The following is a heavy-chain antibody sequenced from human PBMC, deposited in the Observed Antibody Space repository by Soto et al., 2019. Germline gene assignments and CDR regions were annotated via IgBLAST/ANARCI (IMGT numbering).Heavy chain of an antibody. CDR2: ISRSSSYT. V-gene: IGHV3-11*06. Sequence: GGSLRLSCAASGFTFSDYYMSWIRQAPGKGLEWVSYISRSSSYTNYADSVKGRFTISRDNAKNSLYLQMNSLRAEDTAVYYCARDLGDYDFSSGEGDHYGMDVWGQGTAVTVSS. CDR3: ARDLGDYDFSSGEGDHYGMDV. D-gene: IGHD3-3*01. CDR1: GFTFSDYY. J-gene: IGHJ6*02.